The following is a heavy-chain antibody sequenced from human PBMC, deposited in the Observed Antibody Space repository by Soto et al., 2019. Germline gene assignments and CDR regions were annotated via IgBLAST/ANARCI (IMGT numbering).Heavy chain of an antibody. CDR2: ISSSSSYI. J-gene: IGHJ4*02. D-gene: IGHD3-3*02. CDR1: GFTFSSYS. V-gene: IGHV3-21*01. Sequence: GGSLRLSCAASGFTFSSYSMNWVHQAPGKGLEWVSSISSSSSYIYYADSVKGRFTISRDNAKNSLYLQMNSLRAEDTAVYYCAREHPNLASFDYWGQGTLVTVSS. CDR3: AREHPNLASFDY.